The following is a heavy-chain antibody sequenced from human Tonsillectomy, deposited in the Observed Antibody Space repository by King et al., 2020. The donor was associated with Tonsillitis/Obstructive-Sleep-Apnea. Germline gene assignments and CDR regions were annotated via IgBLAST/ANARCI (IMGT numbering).Heavy chain of an antibody. V-gene: IGHV3-23*04. J-gene: IGHJ4*02. CDR3: AKGSAGDCSGTKCYEFDC. CDR1: GFTFSTYA. CDR2: MSGSDPGT. Sequence: VQLVESGGGLVQPGGSLRLSCAASGFTFSTYAMSWVRQAPGKGLEWVSAMSGSDPGTYHADSVKGRFTISRDNSKNTLYLQMNILRAEGTAVYYCAKGSAGDCSGTKCYEFDCWGQGTLVTVSS. D-gene: IGHD2-2*01.